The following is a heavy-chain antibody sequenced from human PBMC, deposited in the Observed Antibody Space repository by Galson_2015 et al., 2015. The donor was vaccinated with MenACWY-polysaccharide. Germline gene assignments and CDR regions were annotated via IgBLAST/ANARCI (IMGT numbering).Heavy chain of an antibody. J-gene: IGHJ6*02. CDR1: GFTFSSYG. V-gene: IGHV3-30*18. CDR2: ISYDGSNK. Sequence: SLRLSCAASGFTFSSYGMHWVRQAPGKGLEWVAVISYDGSNKYYADSVKGRFTISRDNSKNTLYLQMNSLRAEDTAVYYCAKEWYPFGGGYYYYGMDVWGQGTTVTVSS. CDR3: AKEWYPFGGGYYYYGMDV. D-gene: IGHD3-3*01.